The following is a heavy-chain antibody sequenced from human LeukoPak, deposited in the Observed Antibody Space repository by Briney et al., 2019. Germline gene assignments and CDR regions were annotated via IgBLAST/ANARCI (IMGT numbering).Heavy chain of an antibody. V-gene: IGHV1-2*02. Sequence: ASVTVSFKASGYTFTVYYMHWVRQAPGQGREGMGWINPNSGGTNYAQKIQGRVTMTRDTSISTAYMELSRLRSDDTAVYYCARAPWEDPLYYYYYGMDVWGQGTTVTVSS. CDR2: INPNSGGT. D-gene: IGHD1-26*01. J-gene: IGHJ6*02. CDR1: GYTFTVYY. CDR3: ARAPWEDPLYYYYYGMDV.